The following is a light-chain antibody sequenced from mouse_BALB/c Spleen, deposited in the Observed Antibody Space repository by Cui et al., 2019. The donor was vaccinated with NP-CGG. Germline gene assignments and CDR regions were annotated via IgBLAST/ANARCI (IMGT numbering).Light chain of an antibody. CDR2: GTN. Sequence: HAVVTEESPLTTSPGETVTLTCRSSTGAVTTSNYANWVQEKPDHLFTGLIGGTNNRAPGVPARFSGSLIGDKAALTITGAQTEDDAIYFCALWYSNHWVFGGGTKLTVL. CDR1: TGAVTTSNY. V-gene: IGLV1*01. J-gene: IGLJ1*01. CDR3: ALWYSNHWV.